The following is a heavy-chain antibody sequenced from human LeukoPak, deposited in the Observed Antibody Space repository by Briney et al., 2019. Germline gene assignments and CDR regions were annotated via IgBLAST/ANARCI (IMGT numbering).Heavy chain of an antibody. D-gene: IGHD3-10*01. CDR2: ISASGST. Sequence: GGSLRLSCAASGFMFNNYAMSWDRQAPGQGLEWVSHISASGSTYYADSVEGRFTISRDNSRNTLYLQMISLIDEDTAIYYCARSFLWFPEGIWGQGTMVTVSS. CDR3: ARSFLWFPEGI. CDR1: GFMFNNYA. J-gene: IGHJ3*02. V-gene: IGHV3-23*01.